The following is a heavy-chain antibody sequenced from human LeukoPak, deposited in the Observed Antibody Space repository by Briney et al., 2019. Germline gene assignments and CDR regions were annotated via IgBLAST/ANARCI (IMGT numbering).Heavy chain of an antibody. D-gene: IGHD3-10*01. CDR2: ISYDGSNK. CDR1: GFTFSSYA. J-gene: IGHJ6*03. V-gene: IGHV3-30*04. CDR3: ARGFGGRDYYYMDV. Sequence: GGSLRLSCAASGFTFSSYAMHWVRQAPGKGLEWVAVISYDGSNKYYADSVKGRFTISRDNSKNTLYLQMNSLRAEDTAVYYCARGFGGRDYYYMDVWGKGTTVTVSS.